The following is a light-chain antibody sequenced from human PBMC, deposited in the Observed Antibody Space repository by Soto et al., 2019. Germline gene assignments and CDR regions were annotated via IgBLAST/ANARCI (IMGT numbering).Light chain of an antibody. Sequence: DIQMTQSPSILSASVGDRVTITCRASQSISSWLAWYQQKPGKAPNLLIYKASHLENGVPSRFSGSGSGTEFTLTISSLQPGDFATYYCQQSYSTPITFGPGTKVDIK. CDR2: KAS. J-gene: IGKJ3*01. CDR1: QSISSW. CDR3: QQSYSTPIT. V-gene: IGKV1-5*03.